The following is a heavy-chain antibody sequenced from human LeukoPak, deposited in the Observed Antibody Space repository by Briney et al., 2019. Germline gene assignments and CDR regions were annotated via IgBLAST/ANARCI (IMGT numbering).Heavy chain of an antibody. Sequence: PSEILSLTCTVSGGSISTYYWSWIRQPPGKGLEWIGYISYSGSTDYNPSLRSRVTISVDTSKNQFSLRLSSVTAADTAVYYCARHGSYWDFDYWGQGVLVTVSS. D-gene: IGHD1-26*01. J-gene: IGHJ4*02. CDR3: ARHGSYWDFDY. V-gene: IGHV4-59*08. CDR2: ISYSGST. CDR1: GGSISTYY.